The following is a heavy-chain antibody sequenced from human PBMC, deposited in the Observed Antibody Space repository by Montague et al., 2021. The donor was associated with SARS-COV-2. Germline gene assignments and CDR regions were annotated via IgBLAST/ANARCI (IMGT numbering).Heavy chain of an antibody. CDR1: GFTFSSYA. J-gene: IGHJ4*02. CDR3: AREPKPVGYSYGYTFFDY. D-gene: IGHD5-18*01. CDR2: ISYNGRNK. Sequence: SLRLSCAASGFTFSSYALHWVRQAPGKGPEWGAVISYNGRNKQFXXSLKGRATISRDNSKNTLYLQVDSLRTDDTAVYYCAREPKPVGYSYGYTFFDYWGQGTLVTVSS. V-gene: IGHV3-30*03.